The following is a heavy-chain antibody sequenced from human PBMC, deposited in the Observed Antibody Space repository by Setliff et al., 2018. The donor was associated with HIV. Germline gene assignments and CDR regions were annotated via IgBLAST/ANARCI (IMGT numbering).Heavy chain of an antibody. CDR2: IYHTGRT. CDR1: GGSIRDDKW. D-gene: IGHD3-16*01. V-gene: IGHV4-4*02. J-gene: IGHJ4*02. CDR3: TRAPGGGKDYFAY. Sequence: NPSETLSLTCAVSGGSIRDDKWWDWVRQPPGKGLEWIGEIYHTGRTNYDSSLKSRVTMSVDKTKNEFSLKMTSVTAADTAVYYCTRAPGGGKDYFAYWGRGILVTVSS.